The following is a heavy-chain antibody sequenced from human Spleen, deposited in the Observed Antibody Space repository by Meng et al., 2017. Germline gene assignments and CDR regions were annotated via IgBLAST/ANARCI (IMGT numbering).Heavy chain of an antibody. Sequence: GESLKISCVAAGFTSTPPHMHWVRQAPGKGLEWVAVISADGTNKHFADSVKGRFTISRDNPKDTLYLQMNSLRAEDTAVYYCARDGRGYCSSTSCYNYYYYGMDVWGQGTTVTVSS. CDR3: ARDGRGYCSSTSCYNYYYYGMDV. J-gene: IGHJ6*02. V-gene: IGHV3-30*04. CDR2: ISADGTNK. CDR1: GFTSTPPH. D-gene: IGHD2-2*02.